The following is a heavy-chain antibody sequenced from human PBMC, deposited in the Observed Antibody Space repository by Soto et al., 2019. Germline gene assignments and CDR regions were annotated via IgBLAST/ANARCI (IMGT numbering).Heavy chain of an antibody. CDR1: GFTFGWYT. CDR3: ARGRSLNTNMDY. V-gene: IGHV3-21*01. J-gene: IGHJ4*02. CDR2: ISSSRGYT. Sequence: EVQLVESGGGLASPGGPLSLSCAASGFTFGWYTLNWVRQAPGKGREWVSSISSSRGYTSYADSVKGRFTISRDNAKNSLYLQMDSLRAEDTAVYYCARGRSLNTNMDYWGQGALVTVSS. D-gene: IGHD2-15*01.